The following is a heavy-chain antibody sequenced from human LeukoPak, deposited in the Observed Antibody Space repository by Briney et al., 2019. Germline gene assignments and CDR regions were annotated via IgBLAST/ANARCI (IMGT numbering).Heavy chain of an antibody. V-gene: IGHV1-24*01. CDR3: ATARYADDSSGYYGD. CDR2: FDPEDGET. CDR1: GYTLTELS. Sequence: ASVKVSCKVSGYTLTELSMHWVRQAHGKGLEWMGGFDPEDGETIYAQKFQGRVTMTEDTSTDTAYMELSSLRSEDTAVYYCATARYADDSSGYYGDWGQGTLVTVSS. J-gene: IGHJ4*02. D-gene: IGHD3-22*01.